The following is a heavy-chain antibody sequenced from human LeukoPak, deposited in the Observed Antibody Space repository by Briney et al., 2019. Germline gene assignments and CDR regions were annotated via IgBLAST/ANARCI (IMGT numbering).Heavy chain of an antibody. V-gene: IGHV1-46*01. Sequence: ASVKLSCKAFGYTFTSNYMHWVRQAPGQGPEWMGVISPSGGSTTYAQKFQGRVTLTRDMSTSTDYLELSSLRSEDTAVYYCARGRSFDYWGQGTLVTVSS. CDR2: ISPSGGST. J-gene: IGHJ4*02. CDR1: GYTFTSNY. CDR3: ARGRSFDY.